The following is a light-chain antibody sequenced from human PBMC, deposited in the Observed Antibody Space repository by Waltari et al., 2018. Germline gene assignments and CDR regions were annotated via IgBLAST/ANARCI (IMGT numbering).Light chain of an antibody. V-gene: IGKV3-20*01. CDR3: QHYVSLPAT. CDR2: HAS. Sequence: EIVLTQSPGTLSLSQGERATLSCRASQSISKYLAWYQQRPGQAPRLLIYHASIRAIGIPDRFSGSGSGTDFSLTISRLEPEDFAVYYCQHYVSLPATFGQGTTVEVK. CDR1: QSISKY. J-gene: IGKJ1*01.